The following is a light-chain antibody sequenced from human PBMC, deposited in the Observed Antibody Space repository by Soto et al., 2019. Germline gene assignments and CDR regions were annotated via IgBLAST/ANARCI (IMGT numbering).Light chain of an antibody. CDR2: SNN. V-gene: IGLV1-44*01. Sequence: QLVLTQPPSASGTPGQRVAISCSGSSSNIGSNTVSWYQQLPGTAPKLLIYSNNHRPSGVPDRFSGSKSGTSASLAISGLQSEDEADYYCATWDDSLNGYVFGTGTKLTVL. CDR1: SSNIGSNT. CDR3: ATWDDSLNGYV. J-gene: IGLJ1*01.